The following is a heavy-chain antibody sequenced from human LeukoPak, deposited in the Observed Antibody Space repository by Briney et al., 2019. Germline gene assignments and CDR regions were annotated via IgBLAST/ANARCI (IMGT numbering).Heavy chain of an antibody. Sequence: PGGSLRLSCAASGFTFSSYGMHWVRQAPGKGLEWVAVIWYDGSNKYYADSVKGRFTISRDNSKNTPYLQMSSLRAEDTAVYYCAKRTPGVDWGQGTLVTVSS. J-gene: IGHJ4*02. CDR1: GFTFSSYG. V-gene: IGHV3-33*06. D-gene: IGHD1/OR15-1a*01. CDR2: IWYDGSNK. CDR3: AKRTPGVD.